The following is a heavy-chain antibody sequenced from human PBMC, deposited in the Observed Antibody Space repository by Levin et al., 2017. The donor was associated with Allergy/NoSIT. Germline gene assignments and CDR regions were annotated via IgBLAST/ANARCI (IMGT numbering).Heavy chain of an antibody. V-gene: IGHV1-3*01. CDR2: INAGNGNT. J-gene: IGHJ5*02. CDR1: GYTFTSYA. D-gene: IGHD1-7*01. CDR3: ARSLELTGTTVNWFDP. Sequence: ASVKVSCKASGYTFTSYAMHWVRQAPGQRLEWMGWINAGNGNTKYSQKFQGRVTITRDTSASTAYMELSSLRSEDTAVYYCARSLELTGTTVNWFDPWGQGTLVTVSS.